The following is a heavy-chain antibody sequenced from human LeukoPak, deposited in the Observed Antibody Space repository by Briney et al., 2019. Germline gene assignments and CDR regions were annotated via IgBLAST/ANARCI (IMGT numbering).Heavy chain of an antibody. D-gene: IGHD3-9*01. V-gene: IGHV3-7*01. CDR2: IKQDRSEK. CDR3: ARGDDILTGYYPMDY. J-gene: IGHJ4*02. Sequence: GGSLRLSCAASGFTFSSYWMSWVRQAPGKGLEWVANIKQDRSEKYYVDSVKGRFTISRDNAKNSLYLQMNSLRAEDTAVYYCARGDDILTGYYPMDYWGQGTLVTVSS. CDR1: GFTFSSYW.